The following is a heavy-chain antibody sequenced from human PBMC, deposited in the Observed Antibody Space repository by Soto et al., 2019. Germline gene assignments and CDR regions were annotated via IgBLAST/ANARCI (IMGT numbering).Heavy chain of an antibody. CDR3: ARHGSF. Sequence: QLQLQESGPGLVKPSETLSLTCTVSGVSISGTSYYWGWIRQTPAKGLEWIGTIYYSGETFYNPSLQRRVTTSTDTSKNHLSLNLTSVTAADTAIYYCARHGSFWGQGALVTVSS. V-gene: IGHV4-39*01. D-gene: IGHD3-16*02. CDR1: GVSISGTSYY. J-gene: IGHJ1*01. CDR2: IYYSGET.